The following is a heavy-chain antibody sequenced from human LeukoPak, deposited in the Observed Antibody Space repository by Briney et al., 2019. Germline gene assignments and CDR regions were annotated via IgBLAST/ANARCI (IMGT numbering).Heavy chain of an antibody. CDR1: GGSISSGGYY. J-gene: IGHJ5*02. CDR3: ARDLWNHDRPDRTSWFDP. D-gene: IGHD1-1*01. V-gene: IGHV4-31*03. CDR2: IYYSGST. Sequence: SQTLSLTCTVSGGSISSGGYYWSWIRQHPGKGLEWIGYIYYSGSTHYNPSLKSRVTISIDTSKNQFSLKLSSVTAADTAVYYCARDLWNHDRPDRTSWFDPWGQGTLVTVSS.